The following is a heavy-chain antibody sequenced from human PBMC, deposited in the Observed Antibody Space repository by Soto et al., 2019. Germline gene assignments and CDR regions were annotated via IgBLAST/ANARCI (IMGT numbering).Heavy chain of an antibody. CDR2: IIPIFGTA. V-gene: IGHV1-69*13. D-gene: IGHD3-22*01. Sequence: EASVKVSCKASGGTFSSYAISWVRQAPGQGLEWMGGIIPIFGTANYAQKFQGRVTITADESTSTAYMELSSLRSEDTAVYYCNTYYYDSSGYSPDAFDILGQGTMVTVSS. CDR1: GGTFSSYA. CDR3: NTYYYDSSGYSPDAFDI. J-gene: IGHJ3*02.